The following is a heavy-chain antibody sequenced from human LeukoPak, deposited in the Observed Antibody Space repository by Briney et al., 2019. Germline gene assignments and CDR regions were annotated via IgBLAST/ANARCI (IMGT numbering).Heavy chain of an antibody. CDR1: GGSISSGSYS. J-gene: IGHJ6*02. V-gene: IGHV4-30-2*02. D-gene: IGHD5-12*01. CDR3: ARWIDYYYGMDV. Sequence: PSQTLSLTCAVSGGSISSGSYSWSWIRQPPGKGLEWIGYIYPRGSTYYNPSLKSRVILSLDKSANQFSLKLSSVTAADTAVYYCARWIDYYYGMDVWGQGTTVTVSS. CDR2: IYPRGST.